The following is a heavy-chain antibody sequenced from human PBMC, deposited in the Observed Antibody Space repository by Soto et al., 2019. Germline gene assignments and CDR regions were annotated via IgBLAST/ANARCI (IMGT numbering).Heavy chain of an antibody. CDR3: ARSLWDSSGWKTAY. J-gene: IGHJ4*02. CDR1: GDSISSLY. V-gene: IGHV4-59*01. Sequence: QVQLQESGPGLVKPSETLSLTCAVSGDSISSLYWSWIRQPPGKGLEWIGYIYYSGSINYNPSLTSRATISVDTSKNQFSRKLSSVTAADTAVYYCARSLWDSSGWKTAYWGQGTLVTVSS. CDR2: IYYSGSI. D-gene: IGHD6-19*01.